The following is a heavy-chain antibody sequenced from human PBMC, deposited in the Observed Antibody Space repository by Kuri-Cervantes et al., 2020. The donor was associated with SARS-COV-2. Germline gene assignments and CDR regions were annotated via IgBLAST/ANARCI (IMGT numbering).Heavy chain of an antibody. CDR1: GYIFTSYG. Sequence: ASVKVSCKASGYIFTSYGTSWVRQAPGQGLEWMGWISGYNLKTTYAQKVQDRVTMTVDTSTDTAFMEVRSLRSDDTAVYYCAIDRWDAILDYWGQGTLVTVSS. J-gene: IGHJ4*02. D-gene: IGHD1-26*01. CDR2: ISGYNLKT. V-gene: IGHV1-18*04. CDR3: AIDRWDAILDY.